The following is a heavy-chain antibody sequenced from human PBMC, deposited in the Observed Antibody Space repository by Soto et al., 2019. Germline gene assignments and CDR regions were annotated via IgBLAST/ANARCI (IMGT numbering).Heavy chain of an antibody. D-gene: IGHD1-26*01. CDR2: IYYSGST. CDR1: GGSISSYY. J-gene: IGHJ4*02. CDR3: ARGSGSYKLFDY. Sequence: PSETLSLTCTVSGGSISSYYWSWIRQPPGKGLEWIGYIYYSGSTNYNPSLKSRVTISVDTSKNQFSLKLRSVTAADTAVYYCARGSGSYKLFDYWGQGTLVTVSS. V-gene: IGHV4-59*01.